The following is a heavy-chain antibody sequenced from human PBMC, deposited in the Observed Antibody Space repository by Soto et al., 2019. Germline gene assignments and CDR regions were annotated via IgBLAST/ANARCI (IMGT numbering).Heavy chain of an antibody. V-gene: IGHV3-23*01. Sequence: GGSLRLSCAASGFTFSSYAMSWVRQAPGKGLEWVSAISGSGGSTYYADSVKGRFTISRDNSKNTLYLQMNSLRAEDTAVYYCNGIVVVPAATNWGQGTLVTVSS. CDR3: NGIVVVPAATN. CDR2: ISGSGGST. J-gene: IGHJ4*02. D-gene: IGHD2-2*01. CDR1: GFTFSSYA.